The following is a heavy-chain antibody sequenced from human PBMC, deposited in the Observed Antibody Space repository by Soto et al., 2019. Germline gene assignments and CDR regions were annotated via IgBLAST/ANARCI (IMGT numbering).Heavy chain of an antibody. J-gene: IGHJ4*02. CDR3: ARDTSYDILTGPFH. CDR1: GFTFSSYA. V-gene: IGHV3-20*04. CDR2: INWNGGST. D-gene: IGHD3-9*01. Sequence: PGGSLRLSCAASGFTFSSYAMSWVRQAPGKGLEWVSGINWNGGSTGYADSVKGRFTISRDNAKNSLYLQMNSLRAEDTALYYCARDTSYDILTGPFHWGQGTLVTVSS.